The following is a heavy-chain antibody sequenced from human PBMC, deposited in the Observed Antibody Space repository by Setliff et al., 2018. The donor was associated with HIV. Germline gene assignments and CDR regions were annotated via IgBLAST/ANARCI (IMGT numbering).Heavy chain of an antibody. Sequence: SETLSLTCTVSGGSISSGNYYWSWIRQPAGKGLEWIGHIFTSGSTNHNPSLKSRVTISVDTSKKQFSLRLSSVTAADTAVYYCARVPYRSAWFSGGHDAFDVWGQGTMVTVSS. J-gene: IGHJ3*01. CDR2: IFTSGST. CDR1: GGSISSGNYY. CDR3: ARVPYRSAWFSGGHDAFDV. D-gene: IGHD6-19*01. V-gene: IGHV4-61*09.